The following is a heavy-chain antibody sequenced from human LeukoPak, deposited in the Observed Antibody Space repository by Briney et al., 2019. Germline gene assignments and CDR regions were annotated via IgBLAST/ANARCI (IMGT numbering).Heavy chain of an antibody. Sequence: PSETLSLTCTVSGYSISSGFYWGWIRQPPGKGLEWIGIIHHSGNTYYNPSLKSRVTISVDTSKNQFSLKLSSVTAADTAVYYCARGVVPTGKVAYWGQGTLVTVSS. CDR3: ARGVVPTGKVAY. D-gene: IGHD2-2*01. J-gene: IGHJ4*02. CDR1: GYSISSGFY. V-gene: IGHV4-38-2*02. CDR2: IHHSGNT.